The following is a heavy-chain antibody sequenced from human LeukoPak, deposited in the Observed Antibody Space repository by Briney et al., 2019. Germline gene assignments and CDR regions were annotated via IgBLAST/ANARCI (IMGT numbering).Heavy chain of an antibody. V-gene: IGHV3-30*04. CDR3: AVEYYYDSSPFDY. Sequence: GSLRLSCAASGFTFSGYAMHWVRQAPGKGLEWVAVISYDGSNKYYADSVKGRFTISRDNSKNTLYLQMNSLRAEDTAVYYCAVEYYYDSSPFDYWGQGTLVTVSS. CDR2: ISYDGSNK. D-gene: IGHD3-22*01. CDR1: GFTFSGYA. J-gene: IGHJ4*02.